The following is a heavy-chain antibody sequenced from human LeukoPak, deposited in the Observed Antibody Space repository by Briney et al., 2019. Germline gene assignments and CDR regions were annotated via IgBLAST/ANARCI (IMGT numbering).Heavy chain of an antibody. CDR1: GGSSGSYY. Sequence: SETLSLTCNVSGGSSGSYYWSWTRQPPGKGLEWIGYIYNSGSTNYNPSLKSRVTISVDTSKNQFSLKVSSVTAADTAVYYCARAAGEDAFDIWGQGTMVTVSS. CDR3: ARAAGEDAFDI. J-gene: IGHJ3*02. D-gene: IGHD6-13*01. CDR2: IYNSGST. V-gene: IGHV4-59*01.